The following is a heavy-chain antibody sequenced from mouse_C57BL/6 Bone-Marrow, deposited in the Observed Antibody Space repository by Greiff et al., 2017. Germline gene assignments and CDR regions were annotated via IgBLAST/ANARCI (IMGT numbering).Heavy chain of an antibody. CDR3: SSGSNSYYAMED. D-gene: IGHD2-5*01. Sequence: EVQLQQSGPELVKPGASVKISCKASGYTFTDYYMNWVKQSHGKSLEWIGDINPNSGGTSYNQKFKGKATLTVDKSSSTAYMGLRSLTSVDSAVYDCSSGSNSYYAMEDWGQGTSVTVSS. CDR1: GYTFTDYY. J-gene: IGHJ4*01. V-gene: IGHV1-26*01. CDR2: INPNSGGT.